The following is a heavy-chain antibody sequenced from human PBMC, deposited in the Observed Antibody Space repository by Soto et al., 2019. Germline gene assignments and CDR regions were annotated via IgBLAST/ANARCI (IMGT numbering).Heavy chain of an antibody. CDR2: ISYDGSNK. J-gene: IGHJ4*02. CDR3: ARDISSFYYFDY. Sequence: GGSLRLSCAASGFTFSSYAMHWVRQAPGEGLEWVAVISYDGSNKYYADSVKGRFTISRDNSKNTLYLQMNSLRAEDTAVYYCARDISSFYYFDYWGQGTLVTVSS. CDR1: GFTFSSYA. D-gene: IGHD6-13*01. V-gene: IGHV3-30-3*01.